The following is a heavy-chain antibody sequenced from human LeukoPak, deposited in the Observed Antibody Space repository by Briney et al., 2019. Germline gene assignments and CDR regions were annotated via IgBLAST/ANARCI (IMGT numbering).Heavy chain of an antibody. CDR1: GGSISSYY. J-gene: IGHJ4*02. CDR3: ARGRAVASDY. V-gene: IGHV4-59*01. D-gene: IGHD6-19*01. CDR2: IYYSGST. Sequence: PSETLSLTCTVSGGSISSYYWSWIRQPPGKGLEWIGYIYYSGSTNYNPSFKSRVTISVDTSKNQFSLKLSSVTAADTAVYYCARGRAVASDYWGQGTLVTVSS.